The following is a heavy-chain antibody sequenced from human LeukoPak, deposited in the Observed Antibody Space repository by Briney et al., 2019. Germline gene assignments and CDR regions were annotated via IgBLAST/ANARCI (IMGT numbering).Heavy chain of an antibody. CDR1: GGSISSSNYF. Sequence: SETLSLTCTVSGGSISSSNYFWGWIRQPPGKGLEWIGSIYYSGSTYYNPSLKSRVTISVDTSKNQFSLKLSSVTAADTAVYYCARGWVGNNFDYWGQGTLVTVSS. J-gene: IGHJ4*02. CDR3: ARGWVGNNFDY. V-gene: IGHV4-39*07. D-gene: IGHD5-24*01. CDR2: IYYSGST.